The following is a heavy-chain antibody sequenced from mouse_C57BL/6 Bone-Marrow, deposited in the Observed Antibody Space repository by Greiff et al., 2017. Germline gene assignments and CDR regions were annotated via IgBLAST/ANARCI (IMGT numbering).Heavy chain of an antibody. J-gene: IGHJ2*01. CDR2: INPNNGGT. CDR1: GYTFTDYN. CDR3: AVIYYGNYLFDY. D-gene: IGHD2-1*01. Sequence: VQLQQSGPELVKPGASVKMSCKASGYTFTDYNMHWVKQSHGKSLEWIGYINPNNGGTSYNQKFKGKATLTVNKSSSTAYMELRSLTSEDSAVYYCAVIYYGNYLFDYWGQGTTLTVSS. V-gene: IGHV1-22*01.